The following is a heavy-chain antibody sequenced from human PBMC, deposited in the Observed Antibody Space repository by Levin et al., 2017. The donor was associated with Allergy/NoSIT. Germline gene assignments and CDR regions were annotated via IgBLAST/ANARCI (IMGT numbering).Heavy chain of an antibody. V-gene: IGHV4-59*13. CDR2: AYYSGSTGST. J-gene: IGHJ6*02. CDR3: ARDRVLKPSPSREQYYYYGMDV. D-gene: IGHD2-8*01. CDR1: GGSISSYH. Sequence: SETLSLTCTVSGGSISSYHWSWIRRPPGKGLEWIGYAYYSGSTGSTNYNPSLKSRVTISVDTSKNQFSLKLSSVTAADTAVYYCARDRVLKPSPSREQYYYYGMDVWGQGTTVTVSS.